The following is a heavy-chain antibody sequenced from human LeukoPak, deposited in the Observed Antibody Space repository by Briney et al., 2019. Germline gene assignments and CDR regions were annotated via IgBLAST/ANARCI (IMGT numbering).Heavy chain of an antibody. CDR1: GGSISSSSYY. CDR2: IYYSGST. CDR3: ARKGFSTGYYWGASFDN. J-gene: IGHJ4*02. D-gene: IGHD6-19*01. V-gene: IGHV4-39*01. Sequence: SETLSLTCTVSGGSISSSSYYWGWIRQPPGKGLEWIGSIYYSGSTYYNPSLKSRVTISVDTSKNQFSLKLSSVTAADTAVYYCARKGFSTGYYWGASFDNWGQGTLVTVSS.